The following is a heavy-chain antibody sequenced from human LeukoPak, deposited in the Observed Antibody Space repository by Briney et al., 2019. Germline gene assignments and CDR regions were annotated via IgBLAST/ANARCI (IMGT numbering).Heavy chain of an antibody. J-gene: IGHJ5*02. CDR3: ARAVQWLANWFDP. CDR1: GYTFTSYG. D-gene: IGHD6-19*01. V-gene: IGHV1-69*13. Sequence: SVKVSCKASGYTFTSYGISWVRQAPGQGLEWMGGIIPIFGTANYAQKFQGRVTITADESTSTAYMELSSLRSEDTAVYYCARAVQWLANWFDPWGQGTLVTVSS. CDR2: IIPIFGTA.